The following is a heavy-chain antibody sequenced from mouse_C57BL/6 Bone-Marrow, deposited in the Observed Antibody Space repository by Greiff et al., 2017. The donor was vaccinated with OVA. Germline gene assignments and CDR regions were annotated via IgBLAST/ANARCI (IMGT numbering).Heavy chain of an antibody. Sequence: EVKLMESGGGLVKPGGSLKLSCAASGFTFSSYAMSWVRQTPEKRLEWVATISDGGSYTYYPDNVKGRFTISRDNAKNNLYLQMSHLKSEDTAMYYCARGGLGQGFAYWGQGTLVTVSA. D-gene: IGHD3-3*01. J-gene: IGHJ3*01. CDR3: ARGGLGQGFAY. CDR1: GFTFSSYA. CDR2: ISDGGSYT. V-gene: IGHV5-4*03.